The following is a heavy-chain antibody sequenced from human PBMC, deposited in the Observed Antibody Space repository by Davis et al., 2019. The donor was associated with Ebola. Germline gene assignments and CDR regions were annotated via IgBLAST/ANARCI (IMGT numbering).Heavy chain of an antibody. Sequence: GESLKISCAASGFTFRNYAMMWVRQAPGKGLEWVSTIDGPTTNTHYGDSVKGRFTISRDNSKNTLFLQMDSLRPEDTAMYYCARDHYDISAHNWFDPWGQGTLVTVSS. D-gene: IGHD3-22*01. CDR2: IDGPTTNT. CDR1: GFTFRNYA. CDR3: ARDHYDISAHNWFDP. V-gene: IGHV3-23*01. J-gene: IGHJ5*02.